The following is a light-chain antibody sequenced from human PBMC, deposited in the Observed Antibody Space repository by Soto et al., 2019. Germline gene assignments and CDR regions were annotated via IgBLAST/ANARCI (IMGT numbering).Light chain of an antibody. CDR2: EDD. V-gene: IGLV6-57*04. J-gene: IGLJ2*01. CDR1: SGSIASNY. Sequence: NFMLTQPHSVSESPGKTVTISCPRSSGSIASNYVQWYQQRPGSAPTTLIYEDDRRPSGVPDRFSGSIDRSSNSASLTISGLKTEDEADYYCQSYDSSNPVVFGGGTKLTVL. CDR3: QSYDSSNPVV.